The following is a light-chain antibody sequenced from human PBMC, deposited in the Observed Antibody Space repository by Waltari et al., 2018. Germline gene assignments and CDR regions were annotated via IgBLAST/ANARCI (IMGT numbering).Light chain of an antibody. CDR2: DVN. J-gene: IGLJ2*01. V-gene: IGLV2-14*03. CDR1: SSDSGGYEY. Sequence: SALTQPDSVSGSPGQSITISCSGISSDSGGYEYVSWYQQHPGKAPKVIIYDVNNRPSGVSNRSSGAKSGRSASLTISGLQAEDEADYYCSSFTSSTTGIFGGGTKVTVL. CDR3: SSFTSSTTGI.